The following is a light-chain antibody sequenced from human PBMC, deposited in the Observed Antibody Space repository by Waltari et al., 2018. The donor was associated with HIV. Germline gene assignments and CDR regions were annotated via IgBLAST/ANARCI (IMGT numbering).Light chain of an antibody. Sequence: EILMTQYPATLSVSPGARATLSCRASQSVNSNLAWYQQKPGQTPRLLIYGTSTRATDIPARFSGSGSGTEFTLTISSLQSEDFAVYYCHHYNNWRETFGQGTKVEIK. CDR1: QSVNSN. CDR3: HHYNNWRET. J-gene: IGKJ1*01. CDR2: GTS. V-gene: IGKV3-15*01.